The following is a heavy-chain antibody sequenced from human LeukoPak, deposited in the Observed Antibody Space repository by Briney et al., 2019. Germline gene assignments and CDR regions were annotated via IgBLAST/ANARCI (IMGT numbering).Heavy chain of an antibody. Sequence: ASVKVSCKASGYTFTGYYMHWVRQAPGQGLEWMGWINPNSGGTNYAQRFQGRVTMTRDTSISTAYMELSRLRSDDTAVYHCARGEEQYSSSWYRWFDPWGQGTLVTVSS. V-gene: IGHV1-2*02. D-gene: IGHD6-13*01. CDR3: ARGEEQYSSSWYRWFDP. CDR2: INPNSGGT. CDR1: GYTFTGYY. J-gene: IGHJ5*02.